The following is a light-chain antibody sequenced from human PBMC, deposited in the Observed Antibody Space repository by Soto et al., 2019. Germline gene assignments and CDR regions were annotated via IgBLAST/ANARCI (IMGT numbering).Light chain of an antibody. J-gene: IGKJ4*01. V-gene: IGKV3-15*01. CDR3: QQYNNWLST. CDR2: GAS. Sequence: EIVMTQSPATLPVSPGERATLSCRASQSVSSNLAWYQQKPGQAPRLLIYGASTRAIGIPGRFSGSGSGTEFTLTISSLQSEDFAVYYCQQYNNWLSTFGGGTKVEIK. CDR1: QSVSSN.